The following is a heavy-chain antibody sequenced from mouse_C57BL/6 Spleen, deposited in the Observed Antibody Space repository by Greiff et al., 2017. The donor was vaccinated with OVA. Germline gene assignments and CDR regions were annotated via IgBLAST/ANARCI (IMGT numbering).Heavy chain of an antibody. CDR2: INPSTGGT. CDR3: ESSNYGCDGFAY. D-gene: IGHD2-2*01. CDR1: GYSFTGYY. V-gene: IGHV1-42*01. J-gene: IGHJ3*01. Sequence: EVQRVESGPELVKPGASVKISCKASGYSFTGYYMNWVKQSPEKSLEWIGEINPSTGGTTYNPKFKAKATLTVDKSSSTAYRQLKSLTSVESAVYYCESSNYGCDGFAYWGQGTLVTVSA.